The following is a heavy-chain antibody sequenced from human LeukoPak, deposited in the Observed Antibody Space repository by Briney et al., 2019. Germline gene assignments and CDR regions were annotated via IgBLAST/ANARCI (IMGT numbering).Heavy chain of an antibody. CDR2: IYYSGST. J-gene: IGHJ6*02. Sequence: SETLSLTCTVSGGSISSGGYYWSWIRQHPGKGLEWIGYIYYSGSTYYNPSLKSRVTISVDTSKNQFSLKLSSVTAADTAVYYCARDRTVKEAYYYYGMDVWGQGTTVTVSS. CDR3: ARDRTVKEAYYYYGMDV. CDR1: GGSISSGGYY. V-gene: IGHV4-31*03. D-gene: IGHD4-11*01.